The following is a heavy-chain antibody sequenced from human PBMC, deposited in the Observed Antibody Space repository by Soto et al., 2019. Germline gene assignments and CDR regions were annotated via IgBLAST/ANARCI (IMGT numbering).Heavy chain of an antibody. D-gene: IGHD2-21*02. CDR2: IAFDGSQE. V-gene: IGHV3-30*03. J-gene: IGHJ6*02. Sequence: GGSLRLSCAVSGFSFNTSGMHWVRQAPGKGLEWVAVIAFDGSQEFYGDSVRGRFTISRDDSKNTLFLQMKSLTPEDTAVYYCATKVRVTNYLYYGMDVWGQGTTVTVSS. CDR3: ATKVRVTNYLYYGMDV. CDR1: GFSFNTSG.